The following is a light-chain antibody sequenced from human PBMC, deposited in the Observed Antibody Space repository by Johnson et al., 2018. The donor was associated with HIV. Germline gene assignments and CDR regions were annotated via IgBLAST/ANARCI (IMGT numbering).Light chain of an antibody. V-gene: IGLV1-51*01. CDR2: DNN. CDR1: SSNVGSSF. J-gene: IGLJ1*01. Sequence: QSALTQPPSVSAAPGQTVTISCSGSSSNVGSSFVSWYRQVPGTAPKLLIYDNNKRPSGIPGRFSGSKSGPSATLCITGLQTGDEADYYCGTWDSSLTSYVFGAGTKVTVL. CDR3: GTWDSSLTSYV.